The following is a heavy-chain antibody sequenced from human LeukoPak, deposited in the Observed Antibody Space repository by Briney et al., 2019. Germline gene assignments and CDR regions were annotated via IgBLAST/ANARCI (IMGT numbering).Heavy chain of an antibody. V-gene: IGHV1-24*01. CDR2: FDPEDGET. Sequence: ASVKVSCKASGGTFSSYAISWVRQAPGKGLEWMGGFDPEDGETIYAQKFQGRVTMTEDTSTDTAYMELSSLRSEDTAVYYCAGGYSGYDYFDYWGQGTLVTVSS. CDR1: GGTFSSYA. CDR3: AGGYSGYDYFDY. J-gene: IGHJ4*02. D-gene: IGHD5-12*01.